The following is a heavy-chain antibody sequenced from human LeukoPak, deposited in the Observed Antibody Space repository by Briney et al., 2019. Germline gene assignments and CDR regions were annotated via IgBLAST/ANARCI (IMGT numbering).Heavy chain of an antibody. CDR3: AKEGGLFYHKGGYFDY. CDR1: GFTFSSYG. Sequence: PGGSLRLSCAASGFTFSSYGMHWVRQAPGKGLEWVAFIRYDGSNKYYADSVKGRFTISRDNSKNTLYLQMNSLRAEDTAVYYCAKEGGLFYHKGGYFDYWGQGTLVTVSS. D-gene: IGHD1-14*01. V-gene: IGHV3-30*02. CDR2: IRYDGSNK. J-gene: IGHJ4*02.